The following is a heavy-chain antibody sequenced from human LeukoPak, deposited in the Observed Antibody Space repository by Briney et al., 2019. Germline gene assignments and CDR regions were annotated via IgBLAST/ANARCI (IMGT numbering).Heavy chain of an antibody. CDR1: GFTFSIYW. CDR3: ARNTIAAAD. J-gene: IGHJ4*02. D-gene: IGHD6-13*01. V-gene: IGHV3-7*03. Sequence: GGSLRLSCAPRGFTFSIYWVSWVGKAPGKGREWVANIKQDGSEKYYVDSGKGRFTISRDNAKNSLYLQMNSLRAEDTAVYYCARNTIAAADWGQGTLVTVSS. CDR2: IKQDGSEK.